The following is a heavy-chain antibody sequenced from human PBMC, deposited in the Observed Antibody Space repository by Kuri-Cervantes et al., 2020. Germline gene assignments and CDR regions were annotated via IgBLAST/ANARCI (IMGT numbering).Heavy chain of an antibody. J-gene: IGHJ4*02. D-gene: IGHD5-18*01. V-gene: IGHV3-33*01. Sequence: LSLTCAASGFTFSSYGMHWVRQAPGKGLEWVAVIWYDGSNKYYADSVKGRFTISRDNSKNTLYLQMNSLRAEDTAVYYCARGYTWIQLWTYYFDYWGQGTLVTVSS. CDR3: ARGYTWIQLWTYYFDY. CDR2: IWYDGSNK. CDR1: GFTFSSYG.